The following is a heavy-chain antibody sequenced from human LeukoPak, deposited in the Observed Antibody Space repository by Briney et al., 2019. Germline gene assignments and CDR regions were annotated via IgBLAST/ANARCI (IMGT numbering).Heavy chain of an antibody. J-gene: IGHJ4*02. CDR3: ATRTVTENDY. V-gene: IGHV4-28*01. CDR1: GYSISGSNW. D-gene: IGHD4-17*01. Sequence: SETLSLTCAVSGYSISGSNWWGWIRQPPGKGLEWIGYIYDSGTTYYNPSLKSRITLSVDTSKNQFSLKLSSVTAADTAVYYCATRTVTENDYWGQGTLVTVSS. CDR2: IYDSGTT.